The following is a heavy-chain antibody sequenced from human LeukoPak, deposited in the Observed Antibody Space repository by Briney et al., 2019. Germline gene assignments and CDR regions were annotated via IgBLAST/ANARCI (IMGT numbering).Heavy chain of an antibody. CDR3: AKGHGGDFP. D-gene: IGHD3-3*01. CDR1: GFTFSSYG. Sequence: GGSLRLSCAASGFTFSSYGMHWVRQAPGKGLERVAFIRYDGSTKYYADSVKGRLPFSRANSKTTLPLKMNSLRPADTALISVAKGHGGDFPWGQGALVTVSS. J-gene: IGHJ5*02. CDR2: IRYDGSTK. V-gene: IGHV3-30*02.